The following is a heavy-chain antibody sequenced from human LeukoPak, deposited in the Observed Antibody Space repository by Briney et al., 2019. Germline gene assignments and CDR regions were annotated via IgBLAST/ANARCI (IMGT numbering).Heavy chain of an antibody. CDR2: INHSGST. D-gene: IGHD4-23*01. J-gene: IGHJ4*02. V-gene: IGHV4-34*01. CDR1: GGSFSGYY. Sequence: SETLSLTCAVYGGSFSGYYWSWIRQPPGKGLEWIGEINHSGSTNYNPSLKSRVTISVDTSKNQFSLKLSSVTAADTAVYYCASSYGGKSGYWGQGTLVTVSS. CDR3: ASSYGGKSGY.